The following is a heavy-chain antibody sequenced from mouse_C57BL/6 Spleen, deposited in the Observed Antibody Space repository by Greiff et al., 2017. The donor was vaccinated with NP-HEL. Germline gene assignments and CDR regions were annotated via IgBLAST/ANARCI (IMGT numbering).Heavy chain of an antibody. CDR2: IYPGSGST. J-gene: IGHJ3*01. CDR1: GYTFTSYW. Sequence: QVQLQQPGAELVKPGASVKMSCKASGYTFTSYWITWVKQRPGQALEWIGDIYPGSGSTNYNEKFKSKATLTVDTSSSTAYMQLSSLTSEDAAVYYCARSDYYGSSYGFAYWGQGTLVTVSA. V-gene: IGHV1-55*01. CDR3: ARSDYYGSSYGFAY. D-gene: IGHD1-1*01.